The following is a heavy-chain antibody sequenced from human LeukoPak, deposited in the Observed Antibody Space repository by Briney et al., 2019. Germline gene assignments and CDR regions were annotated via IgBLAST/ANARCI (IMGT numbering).Heavy chain of an antibody. Sequence: GGSLRLSYAASGFTFSSYSMNGVRQAPGKALEWVSYISSNSSNIYYADSVKRRFTIYRDNAKNSLYLQMNGLRAEDTAVYYWARDGYSGYDTNWFDPWGQGTLVTVS. CDR1: GFTFSSYS. D-gene: IGHD5-12*01. CDR3: ARDGYSGYDTNWFDP. CDR2: ISSNSSNI. J-gene: IGHJ5*02. V-gene: IGHV3-48*04.